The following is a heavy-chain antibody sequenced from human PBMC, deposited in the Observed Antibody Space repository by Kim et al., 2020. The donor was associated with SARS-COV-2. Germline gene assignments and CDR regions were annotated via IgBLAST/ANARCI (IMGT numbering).Heavy chain of an antibody. Sequence: GGSLRLSCAASGFTFSSYGMHWVRQAPGKGLEWVAVISYDGSNKYYADSVKGRFTISRDNSKNTLYLQMNSLRAEYTAVYYCAKDKDSSGWSVYYYYYMDVWGKGTTVTVSS. CDR3: AKDKDSSGWSVYYYYYMDV. J-gene: IGHJ6*03. CDR2: ISYDGSNK. CDR1: GFTFSSYG. V-gene: IGHV3-30*18. D-gene: IGHD6-19*01.